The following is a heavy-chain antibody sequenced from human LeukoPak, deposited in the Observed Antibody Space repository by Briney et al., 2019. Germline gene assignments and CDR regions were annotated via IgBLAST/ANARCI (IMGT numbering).Heavy chain of an antibody. CDR3: ARNVLRFLEWLSDFDY. CDR2: IYYSGST. CDR1: GGSISSSSYY. D-gene: IGHD3-3*01. J-gene: IGHJ4*02. V-gene: IGHV4-39*01. Sequence: SETLSLTCTVSGGSISSSSYYWGWIRQPPGKGLEWIGSIYYSGSTYYNPSLKSRVTISVGTSKNQFSLKLSSVTAADTAVYYCARNVLRFLEWLSDFDYWGQGTLVTVSS.